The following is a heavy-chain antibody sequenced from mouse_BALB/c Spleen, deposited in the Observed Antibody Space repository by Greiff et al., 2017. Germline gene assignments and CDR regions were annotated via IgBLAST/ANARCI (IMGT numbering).Heavy chain of an antibody. CDR2: ISNGGGST. CDR3: ARLDEGYAMDY. J-gene: IGHJ4*01. CDR1: GFTFSSYT. Sequence: EVQRVESGGGLVQPGGSLKLSCAASGFTFSSYTMSWVRQTPEKRLEWVAYISNGGGSTYYPDTVKGRFTISRDNAKNTLYLQMSSLKSEDTAMYYCARLDEGYAMDYWGQGTSVTVSS. V-gene: IGHV5-12-2*01.